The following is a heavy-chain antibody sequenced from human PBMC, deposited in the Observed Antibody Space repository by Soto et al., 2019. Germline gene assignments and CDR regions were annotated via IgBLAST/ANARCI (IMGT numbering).Heavy chain of an antibody. D-gene: IGHD3-3*01. CDR1: GFTFSSYA. CDR3: ARDLRFLEWFPINGFDY. Sequence: AGGSLRLSCAASGFTFSSYAMHWVRQAPGKGLEWVAVISYDGSNKYYADSVKGRFTISRDNSKNTLYLQMNSLRAEDTAVYYCARDLRFLEWFPINGFDYWGQGTLVTVSS. V-gene: IGHV3-30-3*01. CDR2: ISYDGSNK. J-gene: IGHJ4*02.